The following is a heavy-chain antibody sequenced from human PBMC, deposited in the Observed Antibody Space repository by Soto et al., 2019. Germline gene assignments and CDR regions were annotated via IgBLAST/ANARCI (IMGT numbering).Heavy chain of an antibody. CDR2: IYSGGST. CDR1: GFTVSSNY. Sequence: GGSLRLSCAASGFTVSSNYMSWVRQAPGKGLEWVSVIYSGGSTYYADSVKGRFTISRDNSKNTLYLQMNSLRAEDTAVYYCARGWVSSSGYRNPPPFDYWGQGTLVTVSS. J-gene: IGHJ4*02. D-gene: IGHD3-22*01. CDR3: ARGWVSSSGYRNPPPFDY. V-gene: IGHV3-53*01.